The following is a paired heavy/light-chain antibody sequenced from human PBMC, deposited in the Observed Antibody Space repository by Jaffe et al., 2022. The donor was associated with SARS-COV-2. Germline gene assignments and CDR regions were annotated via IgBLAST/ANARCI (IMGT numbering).Heavy chain of an antibody. D-gene: IGHD3-9*01. J-gene: IGHJ4*02. Sequence: QITLKESGPTLVKPTQTLTLTCTFSGFSLSTSGVGVGWIRQPPGKALEWLALIYWDDDKRYSPSLKSRLTITKDTSKNQVVLTMTNMDPVDTATYYCAHVPRRVYYDILTGYYSPYYFDYWGQGTLVTVSS. V-gene: IGHV2-5*02. CDR2: IYWDDDK. CDR3: AHVPRRVYYDILTGYYSPYYFDY. CDR1: GFSLSTSGVG.
Light chain of an antibody. CDR1: SSNIGSNT. V-gene: IGLV1-44*01. CDR2: SNN. Sequence: QSVLTQPPSASGTPGQRVTISCSGSSSNIGSNTVNWYQQLPGTAPKLLIYSNNQRPSGVPDRFSGSKSGTSASLAISGLQSEDEADYYCAAWDDSLNAVVFGGGTKLTVL. CDR3: AAWDDSLNAVV. J-gene: IGLJ2*01.